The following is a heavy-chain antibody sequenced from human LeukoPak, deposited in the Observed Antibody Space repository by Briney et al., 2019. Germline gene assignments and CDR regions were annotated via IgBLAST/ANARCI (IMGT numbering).Heavy chain of an antibody. CDR3: TLTMIVVARSHFDY. D-gene: IGHD3-22*01. J-gene: IGHJ4*02. CDR1: GFTFGEYG. Sequence: GGSLRLSCTASGFTFGEYGMSWVRQAPGKGLEWTGFIRSKGHGGTTEYAASVKGRFTISRDDSKSIAYLQLNSLKTEDTAVYYCTLTMIVVARSHFDYWGQGTLVTVSS. V-gene: IGHV3-49*04. CDR2: IRSKGHGGTT.